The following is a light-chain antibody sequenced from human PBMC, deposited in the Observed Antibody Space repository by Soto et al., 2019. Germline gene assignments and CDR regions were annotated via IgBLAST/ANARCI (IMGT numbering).Light chain of an antibody. J-gene: IGKJ1*01. CDR1: QSLNNN. Sequence: EIVMTQSPATLSVSPGERAPLSCRASQSLNNNLAWYQQKPGQTPRLLFYSATTRAAGIPARFSGSGSVTEFTLTISSLQSEDFAVYFCQQYSDLPRTFGQGPKVEI. CDR2: SAT. CDR3: QQYSDLPRT. V-gene: IGKV3-15*01.